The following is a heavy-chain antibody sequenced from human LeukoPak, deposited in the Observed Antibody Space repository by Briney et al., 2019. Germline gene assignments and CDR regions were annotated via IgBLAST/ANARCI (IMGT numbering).Heavy chain of an antibody. J-gene: IGHJ4*02. CDR3: AGDYNFLTGLNY. CDR2: IGRQGDSDAT. CDR1: GLTFSGSG. D-gene: IGHD3-9*01. V-gene: IGHV3-73*01. Sequence: PGGSLKLSCAASGLTFSGSGIHWVRQASGKGLEWLGRIGRQGDSDATRYAASLKGKFTISRVDSRNTAYPQMNSLKTEDTAVYYCAGDYNFLTGLNYWGQGTLVTVSS.